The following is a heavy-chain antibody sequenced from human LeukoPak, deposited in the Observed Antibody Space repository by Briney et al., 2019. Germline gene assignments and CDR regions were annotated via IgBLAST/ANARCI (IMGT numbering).Heavy chain of an antibody. J-gene: IGHJ6*03. Sequence: SETLSLTCAVYGGSFSGYYWSWIRQPPGKGLEWIGRIYTSGSTNYNPSLKSRVTMSVDTSKNQFSLKLSSVTAADTAVYYCASSHSADYGGNSRADYYYYYMDVWGKGTTVTISS. CDR2: IYTSGST. D-gene: IGHD4-23*01. V-gene: IGHV4-59*10. CDR3: ASSHSADYGGNSRADYYYYYMDV. CDR1: GGSFSGYY.